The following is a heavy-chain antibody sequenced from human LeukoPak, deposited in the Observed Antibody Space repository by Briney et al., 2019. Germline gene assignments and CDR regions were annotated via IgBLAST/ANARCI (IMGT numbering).Heavy chain of an antibody. V-gene: IGHV3-48*03. CDR1: GFTFSSCE. CDR3: ARDQSWLPDY. CDR2: ISSSGSRT. D-gene: IGHD5-12*01. Sequence: GGSLRLSCAASGFTFSSCEMNWVRQAPGKGLEWVSYISSSGSRTHYADSVKGRFTISRDNAKNSLYLQMNSLRAEDTAVYYCARDQSWLPDYWGQGTLVTVSS. J-gene: IGHJ4*02.